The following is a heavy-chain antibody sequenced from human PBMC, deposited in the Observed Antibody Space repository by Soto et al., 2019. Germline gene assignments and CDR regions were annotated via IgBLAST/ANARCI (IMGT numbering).Heavy chain of an antibody. D-gene: IGHD3-16*01. CDR1: GGSFSGYY. J-gene: IGHJ6*03. CDR2: INHSGST. V-gene: IGHV4-34*01. CDR3: ARGRGFGDYYYMDV. Sequence: SLTCAVSGGSFSGYYWSWVRQPPGKGLEWIGEINHSGSTNYNPSLKSRVTISVDTSKNQFSLKLNSVTAADTAVFYCARGRGFGDYYYMDVWGKRTTVTVSS.